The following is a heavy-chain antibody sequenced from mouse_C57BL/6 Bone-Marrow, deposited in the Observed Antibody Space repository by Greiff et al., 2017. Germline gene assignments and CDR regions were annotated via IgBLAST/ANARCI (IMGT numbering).Heavy chain of an antibody. V-gene: IGHV1-81*01. D-gene: IGHD1-1*01. CDR3: TREGPYYCYDY. J-gene: IGHJ2*01. CDR2: IYPRSGNT. CDR1: GYTFTSYG. Sequence: VQLVESGAELARPGASVKLSCKASGYTFTSYGISWVKQRTGQGLEWIGEIYPRSGNTYYNEKFKGKATLTADKSSSTAYMELRSLTSEDSAVYFCTREGPYYCYDYWGQGTTLTVSS.